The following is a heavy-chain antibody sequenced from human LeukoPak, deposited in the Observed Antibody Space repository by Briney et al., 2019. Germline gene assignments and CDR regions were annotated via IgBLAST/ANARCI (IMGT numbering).Heavy chain of an antibody. CDR2: ISSSRSYI. D-gene: IGHD6-19*01. CDR1: GFSFRSHG. Sequence: GGSLRLSCAASGFSFRSHGMNWVRQAPGKGLEWVSSISSSRSYIYYADSVKGRFTITRDNAKNSLYLQMNSLRAEDTAVYYCARVVAVASSERRPGYYYMDVWGKGTTVTVSS. V-gene: IGHV3-21*01. CDR3: ARVVAVASSERRPGYYYMDV. J-gene: IGHJ6*03.